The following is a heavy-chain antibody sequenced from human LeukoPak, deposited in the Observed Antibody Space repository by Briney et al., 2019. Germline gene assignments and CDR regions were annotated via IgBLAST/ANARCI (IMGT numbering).Heavy chain of an antibody. D-gene: IGHD4-11*01. Sequence: PGGSLRLSCAASGFTFSSYAMSWVRQAPGKGLEWVSAISGSTISTYYADSVKGRLTISRDNSKNTLYLQMNSLRAEDTAVYYCAKYAFSNSYFDYWGQGTLVTVSS. CDR2: ISGSTIST. J-gene: IGHJ4*02. CDR1: GFTFSSYA. CDR3: AKYAFSNSYFDY. V-gene: IGHV3-23*01.